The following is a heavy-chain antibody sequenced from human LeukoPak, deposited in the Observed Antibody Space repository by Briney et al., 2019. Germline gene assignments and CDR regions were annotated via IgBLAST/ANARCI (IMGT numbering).Heavy chain of an antibody. CDR1: GFTFSSYS. CDR3: AKVSGYYYGPFDY. D-gene: IGHD3-22*01. CDR2: ISGSGGST. J-gene: IGHJ4*02. V-gene: IGHV3-23*01. Sequence: GGSLRLSCAASGFTFSSYSMNWVRQAPGKGLEWVSAISGSGGSTYYADSVKGRFTISRDNSKNTLYLQMNSLRAEDTAVYYCAKVSGYYYGPFDYWGQGTLVTVSS.